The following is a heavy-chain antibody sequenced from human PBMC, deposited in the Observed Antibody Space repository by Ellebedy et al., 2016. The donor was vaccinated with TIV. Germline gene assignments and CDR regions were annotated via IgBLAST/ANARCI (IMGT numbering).Heavy chain of an antibody. V-gene: IGHV4-39*07. CDR1: GDSISSSDYY. Sequence: MPSETLSLTCTVSGDSISSSDYYGGWIRQPPGKGLEWIGSMYYSGRTYYNPSLKSRVTISVDTSKNQFSLKLSSVTAADTAVYYCARAGVVHSGYDYGGDYYYYYGMDVWGQGTTVTVSS. J-gene: IGHJ6*02. CDR3: ARAGVVHSGYDYGGDYYYYYGMDV. CDR2: MYYSGRT. D-gene: IGHD5-12*01.